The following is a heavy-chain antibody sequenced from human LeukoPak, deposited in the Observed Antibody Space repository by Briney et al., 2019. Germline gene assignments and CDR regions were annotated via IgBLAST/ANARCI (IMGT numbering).Heavy chain of an antibody. CDR3: ASLYDILTGYYNDY. D-gene: IGHD3-9*01. CDR2: IYSGGST. V-gene: IGHV3-66*01. Sequence: GGSLRLSCVASGFSFSTYGMYWVRQAPGKGLEWVSVIYSGGSTYYADSVKGRFTISRDNSKNTLYLQMNSLRAEDTAVYYCASLYDILTGYYNDYWGQGTLVTVSS. CDR1: GFSFSTYG. J-gene: IGHJ4*02.